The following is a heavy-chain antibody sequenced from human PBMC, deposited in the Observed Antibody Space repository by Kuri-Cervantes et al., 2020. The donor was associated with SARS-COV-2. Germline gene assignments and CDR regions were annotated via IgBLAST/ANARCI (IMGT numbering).Heavy chain of an antibody. Sequence: SGPTLVKPTQPLTLTCTFSGFPLSTSGGGVGWIRQPPGKALEWLALIYWDDDKRYSPSLKSRLTITKDTSKNQVVLTMTNMDPVDTATYYRAHNEGYGSWSYYNVYYYYGMDVWGQGTTVTVSS. CDR3: AHNEGYGSWSYYNVYYYYGMDV. D-gene: IGHD3-10*01. V-gene: IGHV2-5*02. CDR2: IYWDDDK. CDR1: GFPLSTSGGG. J-gene: IGHJ6*02.